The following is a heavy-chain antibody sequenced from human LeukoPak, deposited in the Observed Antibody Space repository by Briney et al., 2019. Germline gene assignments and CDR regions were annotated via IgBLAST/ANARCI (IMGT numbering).Heavy chain of an antibody. J-gene: IGHJ4*02. CDR2: ISSSSSYI. D-gene: IGHD6-6*01. Sequence: GGSLRLSCAASGFTFSSYSMNWVRQAPGKGLEWVSSISSSSSYIYYADSVKGRFTISRDNAKNSLYLQMNSLRAEDTAVYYCARARCSSSSWPHYWGQGTLVTVSS. V-gene: IGHV3-21*01. CDR3: ARARCSSSSWPHY. CDR1: GFTFSSYS.